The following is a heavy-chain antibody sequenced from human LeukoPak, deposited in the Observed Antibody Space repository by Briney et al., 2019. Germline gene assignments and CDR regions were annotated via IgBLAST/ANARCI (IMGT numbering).Heavy chain of an antibody. V-gene: IGHV4-61*01. CDR2: IYYSGST. CDR3: ARDKDAFDI. J-gene: IGHJ3*02. CDR1: GGSVSSGSYY. Sequence: SETLSLTCTVSGGSVSSGSYYWNWIRQPPGKGLEWIGYIYYSGSTNYNLPLKSRVTISVDTSKNQFSLKLSSVTAADTAVYYCARDKDAFDIWGQGTMVTVSS.